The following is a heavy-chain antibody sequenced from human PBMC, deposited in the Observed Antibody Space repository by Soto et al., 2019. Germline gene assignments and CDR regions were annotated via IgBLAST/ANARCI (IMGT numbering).Heavy chain of an antibody. CDR3: ARGHRSGNYFDY. D-gene: IGHD1-26*01. V-gene: IGHV4-34*01. Sequence: PSETLSLPCAVYGWSFSGYYWSWIRQPPGKGLEWIGEINHSGSTNYNPSLKSRVTISVDTSKNQFSLKLSSVTAADTAVYYCARGHRSGNYFDYWGQGTLVTV. J-gene: IGHJ4*02. CDR1: GWSFSGYY. CDR2: INHSGST.